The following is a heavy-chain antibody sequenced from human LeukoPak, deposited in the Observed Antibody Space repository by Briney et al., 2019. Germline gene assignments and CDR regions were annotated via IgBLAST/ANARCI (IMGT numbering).Heavy chain of an antibody. CDR2: ISASGSST. Sequence: TGGSLRLSCAASGFTFSSYAMSWVRQAPGKGLEWVSDISASGSSTYSAGSVRGRFTISRDNSKNTLYLQMYSLRAEDTAVYYCAKESPSAYSYYFDYWGQGTLVTVSS. CDR1: GFTFSSYA. D-gene: IGHD4/OR15-4a*01. V-gene: IGHV3-23*01. CDR3: AKESPSAYSYYFDY. J-gene: IGHJ4*02.